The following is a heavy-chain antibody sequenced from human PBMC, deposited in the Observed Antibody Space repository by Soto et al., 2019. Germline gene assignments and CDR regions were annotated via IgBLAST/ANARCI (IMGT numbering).Heavy chain of an antibody. CDR2: IGKGGDT. J-gene: IGHJ2*01. D-gene: IGHD6-19*01. CDR1: GFTFSNYD. V-gene: IGHV3-13*01. CDR3: AREGHSSVWNHWYFDL. Sequence: EVQLVESGGGLVQPGGSLRLSCAASGFTFSNYDMHWVRQATGKGLEWVSAIGKGGDTYYPGSVKGRFTISRENAKNSLYLQMNSLRGEDTAVYYCAREGHSSVWNHWYFDLWGRGTLVTVSS.